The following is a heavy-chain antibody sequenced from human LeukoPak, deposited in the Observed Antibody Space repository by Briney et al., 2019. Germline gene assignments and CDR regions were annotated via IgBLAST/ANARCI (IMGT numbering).Heavy chain of an antibody. CDR1: GGSISSYY. Sequence: SETLSLTCTVSGGSISSYYWSWIRQPPGKGLECIGYIYYSGSTNYNPSLKSRVTISVGTSKNQFSLKLSSVTAADTAVYYCARVDSSGYYFDYWGQGTLVTVSS. D-gene: IGHD3-22*01. CDR2: IYYSGST. CDR3: ARVDSSGYYFDY. J-gene: IGHJ4*02. V-gene: IGHV4-59*01.